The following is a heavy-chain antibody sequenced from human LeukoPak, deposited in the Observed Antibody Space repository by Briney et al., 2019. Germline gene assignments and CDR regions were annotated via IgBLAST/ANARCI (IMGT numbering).Heavy chain of an antibody. D-gene: IGHD3-9*01. V-gene: IGHV4-39*01. Sequence: SETLSLTCTVSGGSISSSSYYWGWIRQPPGKGLAWIGSIYYSGSTYYNPSLKSRVTISVDTSKNRFSLKLSSVTAADTAVYYCARHCDILTGNNWFDPWGRGTLVTVSS. CDR1: GGSISSSSYY. CDR2: IYYSGST. J-gene: IGHJ5*02. CDR3: ARHCDILTGNNWFDP.